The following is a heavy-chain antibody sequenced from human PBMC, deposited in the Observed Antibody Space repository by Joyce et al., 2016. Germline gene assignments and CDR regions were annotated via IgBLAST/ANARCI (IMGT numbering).Heavy chain of an antibody. CDR3: ARAAVMTASSGWFDP. Sequence: QVQLQESGPGLVKPSQTLSLTCTVSGDSFSSDDYYWSWSRQSPGKGLEGIGYIRYTGSAYYNPSLKSRLTMSLATSKNQFSLRLTSVTTADTAMYYCARAAVMTASSGWFDPWGQGNLVIVSS. J-gene: IGHJ5*02. D-gene: IGHD2-21*02. V-gene: IGHV4-30-4*01. CDR2: IRYTGSA. CDR1: GDSFSSDDYY.